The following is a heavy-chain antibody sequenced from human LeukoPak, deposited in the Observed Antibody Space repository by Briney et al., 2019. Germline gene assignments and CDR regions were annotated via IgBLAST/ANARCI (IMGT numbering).Heavy chain of an antibody. CDR1: GDSIGSFY. CDR2: IRYNGDA. D-gene: IGHD4-17*01. J-gene: IGHJ4*02. V-gene: IGHV4-59*01. Sequence: SETLSLTCSVSGDSIGSFYWNWFRQPPGKGLEWIGYIRYNGDAKYNSSLESRATLSVDTPKNQFSLKVISVTAADTAIYFCAREGRYGDFSTVDSWGQGSQVTVSS. CDR3: AREGRYGDFSTVDS.